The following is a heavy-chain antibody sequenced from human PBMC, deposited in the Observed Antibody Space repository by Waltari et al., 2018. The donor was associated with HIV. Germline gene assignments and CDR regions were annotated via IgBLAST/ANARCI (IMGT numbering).Heavy chain of an antibody. CDR2: IKQDGSEK. CDR1: GFTFSSYW. J-gene: IGHJ5*02. CDR3: ARVEAGDYGDYWFDP. D-gene: IGHD4-17*01. V-gene: IGHV3-7*01. Sequence: VQPGGSLRLSCAASGFTFSSYWMSWVRQAPGKGLEWVANIKQDGSEKYYVDSVKGRFTISRDNAKNSLYLQMNSLRAEDTAVYYCARVEAGDYGDYWFDPWGQGTLVTVSS.